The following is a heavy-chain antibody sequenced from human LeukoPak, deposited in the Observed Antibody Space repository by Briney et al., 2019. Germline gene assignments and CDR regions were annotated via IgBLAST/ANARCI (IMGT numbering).Heavy chain of an antibody. J-gene: IGHJ4*02. Sequence: GGSLRLSCAASGFTFSSYEMNWVRQAPGKGLEWVSYISSSGSTIYYADSVKGRFTISRDNAKNSLYLQMNSLRAEDTAVYYCARETYYYDHWGQGTLVTVSS. CDR2: ISSSGSTI. CDR3: ARETYYYDH. CDR1: GFTFSSYE. V-gene: IGHV3-48*03.